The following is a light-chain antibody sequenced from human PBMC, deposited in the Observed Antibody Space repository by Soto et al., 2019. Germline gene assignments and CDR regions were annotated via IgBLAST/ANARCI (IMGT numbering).Light chain of an antibody. Sequence: EIVLTQSPATLSWSPGERATLSCRASQSVGGYLGWYQQRPGQAPRLLIYDVFNRATGIPARFSGSGSGTDFTLTISSLEPEDFAVYYCQHRSNWLWTFGPGTKVEVK. V-gene: IGKV3-11*01. CDR2: DVF. CDR3: QHRSNWLWT. J-gene: IGKJ1*01. CDR1: QSVGGY.